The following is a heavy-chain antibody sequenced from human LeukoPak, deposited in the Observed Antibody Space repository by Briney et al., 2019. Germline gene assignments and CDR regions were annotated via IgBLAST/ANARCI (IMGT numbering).Heavy chain of an antibody. J-gene: IGHJ5*02. D-gene: IGHD6-13*01. CDR2: IRYDGSNK. Sequence: GGSLRLSCAASGFTFSSYGMHWVRQAPGKGLEWVAFIRYDGSNKYYADSVKGRFTISRDNSKNTLYLQMNSLRAEDTAVYYCAKDQTGSSINWFDPWGQGTLVTVSS. CDR3: AKDQTGSSINWFDP. CDR1: GFTFSSYG. V-gene: IGHV3-30*02.